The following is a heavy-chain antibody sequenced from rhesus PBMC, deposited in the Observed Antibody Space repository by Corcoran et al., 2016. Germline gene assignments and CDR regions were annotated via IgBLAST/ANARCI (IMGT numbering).Heavy chain of an antibody. CDR1: GGSIRGYS. Sequence: QVPLQVSGPGLVKPSETLSLTCAVSGGSIRGYSWNWIRQPPGKGLDGIGYIGGSSGSTHYNPSLKSRVTISTDTSKNQFSLKLSAVTAADTAVYYCARSSRSCSYGLDSWGQGVVVTVSS. J-gene: IGHJ6*01. CDR3: ARSSRSCSYGLDS. D-gene: IGHD6-13*01. CDR2: IGGSSGST. V-gene: IGHV4-165*02.